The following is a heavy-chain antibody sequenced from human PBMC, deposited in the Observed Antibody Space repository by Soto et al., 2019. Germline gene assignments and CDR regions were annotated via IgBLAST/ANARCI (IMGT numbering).Heavy chain of an antibody. D-gene: IGHD3-22*01. J-gene: IGHJ6*02. V-gene: IGHV1-3*01. Sequence: QIQLMQSGAEVKKPGASVKDSCKASGYTFTSYGIHWVRQAPGQRLEWTGWINAGNGNTKYSGKFQCRVTITRDTSASTAYLELSSLRSEDTAVYYCARDPNDSSAYYHHYYYGMDVWSQGTTVTVSS. CDR1: GYTFTSYG. CDR2: INAGNGNT. CDR3: ARDPNDSSAYYHHYYYGMDV.